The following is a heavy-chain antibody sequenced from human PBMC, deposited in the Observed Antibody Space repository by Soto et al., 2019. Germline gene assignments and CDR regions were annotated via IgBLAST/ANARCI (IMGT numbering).Heavy chain of an antibody. V-gene: IGHV3-11*01. D-gene: IGHD6-19*01. CDR3: ERDLSIAVADRAFDI. Sequence: GGSLRLSCAASGFTFSDYYMSWIRQAPGKGLEWVSYISSSGSTIYYADSVKGRFTISRDNAKNSLYLQMNSLRAEDTAVYYCERDLSIAVADRAFDIWGQGTMVTV. J-gene: IGHJ3*02. CDR2: ISSSGSTI. CDR1: GFTFSDYY.